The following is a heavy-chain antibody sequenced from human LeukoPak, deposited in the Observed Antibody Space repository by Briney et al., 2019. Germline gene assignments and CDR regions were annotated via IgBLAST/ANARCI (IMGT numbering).Heavy chain of an antibody. CDR3: ARDRSITGTLNWFDP. J-gene: IGHJ5*02. D-gene: IGHD1-20*01. CDR1: GFSFITYN. CDR2: ISDSSSTI. Sequence: PGGSLRLSCAASGFSFITYNMNWVRQAPGKGLEWVSYISDSSSTIYYADSVKGRFTISRDNSKNTLYLQMNSLRAEDTAVYYCARDRSITGTLNWFDPWGQGTLVTVSS. V-gene: IGHV3-48*01.